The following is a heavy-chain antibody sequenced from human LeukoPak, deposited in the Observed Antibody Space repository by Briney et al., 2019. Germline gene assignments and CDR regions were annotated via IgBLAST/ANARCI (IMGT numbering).Heavy chain of an antibody. CDR3: ARGEKDYDILTGYYHY. D-gene: IGHD3-9*01. CDR1: GGSFSGYC. Sequence: SETLSLTCAVYGGSFSGYCWSWIRQPPGKGLEWIGEINHSGSTNYNPSLKSRVTISVDTSKNQFSLKLSSVTAADTAVYYCARGEKDYDILTGYYHYWGQGTLVTVSS. J-gene: IGHJ4*02. V-gene: IGHV4-34*01. CDR2: INHSGST.